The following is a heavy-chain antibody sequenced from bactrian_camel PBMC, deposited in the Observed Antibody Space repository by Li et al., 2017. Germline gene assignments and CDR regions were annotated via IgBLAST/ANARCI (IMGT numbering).Heavy chain of an antibody. CDR3: AAGAGGYIRSWQWLSSPINFQR. CDR1: GYTTC. Sequence: VQLVESGGGSVQAGGSLRLSCAVSGYTTCLAWWRQAPGDERGGVASVAIGSGRTFYADSVKGRFVISQSQDSANKKKAFLQMNSLKPEDTGMYYCAAGAGGYIRSWQWLSSPINFQRWGQGTQVTVS. V-gene: IGHV3S40*01. J-gene: IGHJ4*01. D-gene: IGHD1*01. CDR2: VAIGSGRT.